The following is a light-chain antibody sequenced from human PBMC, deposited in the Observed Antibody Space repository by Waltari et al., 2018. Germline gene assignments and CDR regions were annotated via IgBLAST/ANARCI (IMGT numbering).Light chain of an antibody. CDR3: SSYTTSSAPGV. J-gene: IGLJ1*01. CDR2: EVS. V-gene: IGLV2-14*01. CDR1: DSDVGAYDF. Sequence: QSALTQPASVSGSPGQSITISCSGTDSDVGAYDFVSWYQKHPGKAPHLIIYEVSNRPSGISNRFSASKSDNTASLTISGLQAEDDADYYCSSYTTSSAPGVFGTGTRVTVL.